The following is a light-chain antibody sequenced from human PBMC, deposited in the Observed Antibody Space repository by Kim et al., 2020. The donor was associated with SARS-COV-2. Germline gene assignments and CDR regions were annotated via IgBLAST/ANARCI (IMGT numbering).Light chain of an antibody. CDR3: GTWDSSLSGGV. J-gene: IGLJ3*02. V-gene: IGLV1-51*01. Sequence: GRKFTISCSGSSTNIGNNTVSWYQQLPGTAPKLLIYGNNKRPSGIPDRFSGSKSGTSATLGITGLQTGDEADYYCGTWDSSLSGGVFGGGTQLTVL. CDR2: GNN. CDR1: STNIGNNT.